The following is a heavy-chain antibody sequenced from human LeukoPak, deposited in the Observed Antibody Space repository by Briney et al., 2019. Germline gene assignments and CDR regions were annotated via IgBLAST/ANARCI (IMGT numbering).Heavy chain of an antibody. CDR3: ARDWRYCSSTSCYYYYYGMDV. V-gene: IGHV3-30*04. D-gene: IGHD2-2*01. CDR1: GFTFSSYA. Sequence: GGSLRLSCAASGFTFSSYAMRWVRQAPGKGLEWVAVISYDGSNKYYADSVKGRFTISRDNSKNTLYLQMNSLRAEDTAVYYCARDWRYCSSTSCYYYYYGMDVWGQGTTVTVSS. J-gene: IGHJ6*02. CDR2: ISYDGSNK.